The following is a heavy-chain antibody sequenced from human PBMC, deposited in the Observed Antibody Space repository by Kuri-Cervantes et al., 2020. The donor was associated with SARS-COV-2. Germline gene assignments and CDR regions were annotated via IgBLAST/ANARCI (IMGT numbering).Heavy chain of an antibody. V-gene: IGHV3-64D*09. Sequence: GESLKISCAASGFTFSSYWMSWVRQAPGKGLEHLSAISGNGGITFYTESVKGRFIVSRDTSKTTVFLQMSSLRVEDSAVYYCVKSSTSPYYYNGMGVWGRGTTVTVSS. J-gene: IGHJ6*02. CDR2: ISGNGGIT. CDR3: VKSSTSPYYYNGMGV. CDR1: GFTFSSYW.